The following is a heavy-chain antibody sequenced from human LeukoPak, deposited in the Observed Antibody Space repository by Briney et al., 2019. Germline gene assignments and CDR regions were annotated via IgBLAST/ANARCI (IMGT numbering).Heavy chain of an antibody. CDR3: ARSSGESGSFDY. CDR1: GGSISSGDYY. D-gene: IGHD6-19*01. J-gene: IGHJ4*02. CDR2: IYYSGST. V-gene: IGHV4-30-4*01. Sequence: SQTLSLTCTVSGGSISSGDYYWSWIRQPPGKGLEWIGYIYYSGSTYYNPPLKSRVTISVDTSKNQFSLKLSSVTAADTVVYYCARSSGESGSFDYWGQGTLVTVSS.